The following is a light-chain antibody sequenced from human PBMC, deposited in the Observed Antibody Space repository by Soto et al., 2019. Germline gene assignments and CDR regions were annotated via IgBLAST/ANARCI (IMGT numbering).Light chain of an antibody. CDR2: GAS. J-gene: IGKJ1*01. CDR1: QSVGSN. CDR3: QQRSNWPP. Sequence: EILMTQSPVTLSVSPGESATLSCRASQSVGSNLAWYQQRPGQAPRLLIYGASTRATGIPARFSGSGSGTDFTLTISSLEPEDFAVYYCQQRSNWPPFGQGTNV. V-gene: IGKV3-15*01.